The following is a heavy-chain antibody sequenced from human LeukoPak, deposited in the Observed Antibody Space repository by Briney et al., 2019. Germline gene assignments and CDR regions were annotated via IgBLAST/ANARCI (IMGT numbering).Heavy chain of an antibody. D-gene: IGHD3-16*01. CDR2: IYYSGST. CDR3: ARDRRGDASGFDP. J-gene: IGHJ5*02. V-gene: IGHV4-39*07. Sequence: SETLSLTCTVSGGSISSSSYYWGWIRQPPGKGLEWIGSIYYSGSTYYNPSLKSRVTISVDTSKNQFSLKLSSVTAADTAVYYCARDRRGDASGFDPWGQGTLVTVSS. CDR1: GGSISSSSYY.